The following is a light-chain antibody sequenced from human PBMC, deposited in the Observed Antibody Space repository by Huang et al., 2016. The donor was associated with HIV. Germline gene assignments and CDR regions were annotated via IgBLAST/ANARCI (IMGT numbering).Light chain of an antibody. CDR1: QSVSRN. V-gene: IGKV3-15*01. CDR3: QHYNNWPPTWT. J-gene: IGKJ1*01. CDR2: GVS. Sequence: EIVMTQSPVTLSLSPGERATLSCRASQSVSRNLAWYQQRPGRAPRLLIYGVSARATGIPARVSGSGSGADFTLTISSLQSEDSAVYYCQHYNNWPPTWTFGQGTKVEI.